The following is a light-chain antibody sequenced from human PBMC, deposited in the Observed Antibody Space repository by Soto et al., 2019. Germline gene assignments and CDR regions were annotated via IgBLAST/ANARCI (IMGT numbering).Light chain of an antibody. CDR3: SSYTSNTTIV. CDR2: EVS. Sequence: QSALTQPASVSGSPGQSITISCTETSSDVGGYNFVSWYQQHPGKAPKLMIYEVSYRPSGVSDRFSGSKSGNTASLTISGLQAEDEADYYCSSYTSNTTIVFGGGTQLTVL. J-gene: IGLJ7*01. CDR1: SSDVGGYNF. V-gene: IGLV2-14*01.